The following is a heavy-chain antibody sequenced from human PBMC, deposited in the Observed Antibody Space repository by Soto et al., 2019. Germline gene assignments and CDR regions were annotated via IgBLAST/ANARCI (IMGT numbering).Heavy chain of an antibody. CDR3: ARGQEGVVATH. CDR1: GGSLSGYY. Sequence: QVQLQQWGAGLLKPSETLSLNCAVTGGSLSGYYWSWIRQPPGKGLEWIGEVKDGGHTNYSPSLTGRVSISSGASNNQFSLRLNSVTAADTGVYYCARGQEGVVATHWDQGSLVTVSS. D-gene: IGHD5-12*01. V-gene: IGHV4-34*01. CDR2: VKDGGHT. J-gene: IGHJ4*02.